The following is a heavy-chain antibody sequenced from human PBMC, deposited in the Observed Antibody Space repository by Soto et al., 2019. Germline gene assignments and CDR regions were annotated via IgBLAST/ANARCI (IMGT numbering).Heavy chain of an antibody. CDR3: ARSPSWETTVTPYYFDY. D-gene: IGHD4-4*01. J-gene: IGHJ4*02. V-gene: IGHV1-8*01. Sequence: ASVKVSCKAAGYTFTSYDINWVRQATGQGFEYLGWMNPNSGNTGYAQNFQGRVTMTRNTSISTAYMELSSLRSEDTAVYYCARSPSWETTVTPYYFDYWGQGTLVTVSS. CDR2: MNPNSGNT. CDR1: GYTFTSYD.